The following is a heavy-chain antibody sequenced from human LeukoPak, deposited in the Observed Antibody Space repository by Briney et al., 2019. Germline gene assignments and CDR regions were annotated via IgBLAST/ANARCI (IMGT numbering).Heavy chain of an antibody. J-gene: IGHJ6*02. Sequence: PSETLSLACTVSGGSISSGSYYWSWIRQPAGKGLEWIGRIYTSGSTNYNPSLKSRVTISVDTSKNQFSLKLSSVTAADTAVYYCARVSLWFGESTFYYGMDVWGQGTTVTVSS. CDR1: GGSISSGSYY. V-gene: IGHV4-61*02. CDR2: IYTSGST. D-gene: IGHD3-10*01. CDR3: ARVSLWFGESTFYYGMDV.